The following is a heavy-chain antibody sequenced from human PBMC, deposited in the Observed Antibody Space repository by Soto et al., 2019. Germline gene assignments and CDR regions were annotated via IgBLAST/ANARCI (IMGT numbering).Heavy chain of an antibody. CDR1: GFTFSSYA. J-gene: IGHJ6*02. V-gene: IGHV3-30-3*01. CDR3: ARGGPSKGYSYGPLGMDV. D-gene: IGHD5-18*01. CDR2: ISYDGSNK. Sequence: GGSLRLSCAASGFTFSSYAMHWVRQAPGKGLEWVAVISYDGSNKYYADSVKGRFTISRDNSKNTLYLQMNSLRAEDTAVYYCARGGPSKGYSYGPLGMDVWGQGTTVTVSS.